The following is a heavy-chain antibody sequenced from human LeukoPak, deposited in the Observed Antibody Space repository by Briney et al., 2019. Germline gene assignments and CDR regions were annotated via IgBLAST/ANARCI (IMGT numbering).Heavy chain of an antibody. CDR3: AGGLPPINWFDP. D-gene: IGHD2-15*01. CDR2: IYYSGST. V-gene: IGHV4-59*01. J-gene: IGHJ5*02. CDR1: GGSISSYY. Sequence: SETLSLTCTVSGGSISSYYWSWIRQPPGKGLEWIGYIYYSGSTNYNPSLKSRVTISVDTSKNQFSLKLSSVTAADTAVYYCAGGLPPINWFDPWGQGTLVTVSS.